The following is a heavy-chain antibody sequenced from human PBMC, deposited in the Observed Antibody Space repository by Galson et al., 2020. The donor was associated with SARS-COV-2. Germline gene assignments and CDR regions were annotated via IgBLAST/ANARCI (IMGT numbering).Heavy chain of an antibody. CDR2: HNWHDDK. D-gene: IGHD6-19*01. CDR3: ARVRIAVAGSRFDY. Sequence: SGPTLVKTTQTLTLTCTASEFSLHTSGLCLSWIRQPPANTLEWHAPHNWHDDKYNTTSLNTKLTISKDTSKNQVVLTMTNMDSVDTATYYCARVRIAVAGSRFDYCGQGTLVTVSS. V-gene: IGHV2-70*01. CDR1: EFSLHTSGLC. J-gene: IGHJ4*02.